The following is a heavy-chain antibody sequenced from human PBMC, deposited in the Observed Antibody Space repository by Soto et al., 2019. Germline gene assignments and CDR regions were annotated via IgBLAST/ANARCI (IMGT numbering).Heavy chain of an antibody. D-gene: IGHD3-3*01. CDR1: GGSVSSNSAA. V-gene: IGHV6-1*01. CDR3: AREARPPYYDFWSGYYRDNWFDP. Sequence: QTLSLTGAISGGSVSSNSAAWNWIRQSPSRGLEWLGRTYYRSKWYNDYAVSVKSRITINPDTSKNQFSLQLNSVTPEDTAVYYCAREARPPYYDFWSGYYRDNWFDPWGQGTLVTVS. CDR2: TYYRSKWYN. J-gene: IGHJ5*02.